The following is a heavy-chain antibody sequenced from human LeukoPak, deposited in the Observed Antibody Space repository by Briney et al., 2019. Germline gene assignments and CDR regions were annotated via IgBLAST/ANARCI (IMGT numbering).Heavy chain of an antibody. CDR2: IYYSGST. CDR1: GGSISSYY. CDR3: ARQLGNRLLFDY. D-gene: IGHD4-23*01. Sequence: SETLSLTCTVSGGSISSYYWSWIRQPPGKGLEWIGYIYYSGSTNYNPSLKSRVTISVDTSKNQFSLKLSSVTAADTAVYYCARQLGNRLLFDYWGQGTLVTVSS. V-gene: IGHV4-59*01. J-gene: IGHJ4*02.